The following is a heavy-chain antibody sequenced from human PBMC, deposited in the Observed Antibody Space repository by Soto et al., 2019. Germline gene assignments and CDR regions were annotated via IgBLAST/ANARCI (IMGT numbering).Heavy chain of an antibody. CDR1: GFTFSSYA. Sequence: GGSLRLSCAASGFTFSSYAMHWVRQAPGKGLEWVAVISYDGSNKYYADSVKGRFTISRDSSKNTLYLQMNSLRAEDTAVYYCARDPGDSSGYVAFDIWGQGTMVTVSS. CDR3: ARDPGDSSGYVAFDI. CDR2: ISYDGSNK. J-gene: IGHJ3*02. D-gene: IGHD3-22*01. V-gene: IGHV3-30-3*01.